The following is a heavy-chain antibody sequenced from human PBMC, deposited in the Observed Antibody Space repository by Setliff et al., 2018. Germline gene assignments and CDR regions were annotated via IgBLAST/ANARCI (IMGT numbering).Heavy chain of an antibody. D-gene: IGHD3-22*01. Sequence: PSETLSLTCTVSGGSISDNNYYWGWIRQSPGKGLDWIGTVDHSGNAFYNRSLKSRVTISVDMSKNQISLRMTSVTAADTAVYYCARRDSTSYYGYSFDFWGQGTLVTVSS. V-gene: IGHV4-39*01. CDR3: ARRDSTSYYGYSFDF. J-gene: IGHJ4*02. CDR1: GGSISDNNYY. CDR2: VDHSGNA.